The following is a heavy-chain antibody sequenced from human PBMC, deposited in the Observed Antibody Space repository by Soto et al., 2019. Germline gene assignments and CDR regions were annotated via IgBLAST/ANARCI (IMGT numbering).Heavy chain of an antibody. CDR1: GGSISSGGYS. D-gene: IGHD4-17*01. CDR3: ARAHYGDYGYGMDV. J-gene: IGHJ6*02. CDR2: IYHSGFT. V-gene: IGHV4-30-2*01. Sequence: SETLSLTCAVSGGSISSGGYSWSWIRQPPGKGLEWIGYIYHSGFTYNNPSLKSRVTISVDRSKNQFSLKLTSVTAADTAVYYCARAHYGDYGYGMDVWGQGTTVTVSS.